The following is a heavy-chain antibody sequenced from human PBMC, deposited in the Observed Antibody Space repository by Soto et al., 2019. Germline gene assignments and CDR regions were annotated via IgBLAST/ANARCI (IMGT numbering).Heavy chain of an antibody. V-gene: IGHV4-59*01. CDR3: ARNPGREIVGATIYYYGMDV. J-gene: IGHJ6*02. D-gene: IGHD1-26*01. Sequence: SETLSLTCTVSGGSISSYYWSWIRQPPGKGLEWIGYIYYSGSTNYNPSLKSRVTISVDTSKNQFSLKLSSVTAADTAVYYCARNPGREIVGATIYYYGMDVWGQGTTVT. CDR2: IYYSGST. CDR1: GGSISSYY.